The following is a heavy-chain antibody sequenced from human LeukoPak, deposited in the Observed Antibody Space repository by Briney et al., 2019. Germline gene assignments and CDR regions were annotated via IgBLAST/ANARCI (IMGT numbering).Heavy chain of an antibody. V-gene: IGHV4-39*01. CDR1: GGSISSSSYY. CDR3: ASLGITGTTPASGLDY. J-gene: IGHJ4*02. CDR2: IYYSGST. D-gene: IGHD1-20*01. Sequence: PSETLSLTCTVSGGSISSSSYYWGWIRQPPGKGLEWIGSIYYSGSTYYNPSLKSRVTISVDTSKNQFSLKLSSVTAADTAVYYCASLGITGTTPASGLDYWGQGTLVTVSS.